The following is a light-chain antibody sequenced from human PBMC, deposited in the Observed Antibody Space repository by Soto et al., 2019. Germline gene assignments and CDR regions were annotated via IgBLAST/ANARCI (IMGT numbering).Light chain of an antibody. Sequence: EIVMTQSPATLSVSPGEGVTLSCRASQSIIDNLAWYQQKPGQTPRLLIYDVYSRASGIPARFSGSSSGTDYTLTISSLQSEDSAVYYCQQYFDGPLTFGGGTNVEI. CDR1: QSIIDN. CDR2: DVY. J-gene: IGKJ4*01. CDR3: QQYFDGPLT. V-gene: IGKV3-15*01.